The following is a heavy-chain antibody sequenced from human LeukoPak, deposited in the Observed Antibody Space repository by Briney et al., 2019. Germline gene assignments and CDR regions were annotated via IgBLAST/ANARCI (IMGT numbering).Heavy chain of an antibody. J-gene: IGHJ4*02. V-gene: IGHV3-7*01. CDR2: IKQDGSEK. CDR1: GFTFSSYW. D-gene: IGHD4-23*01. Sequence: GGSLRLSCAASGFTFSSYWMSWVRQAPGKGLEWVANIKQDGSEKYYVDSVKGRFTISRDNAKNSLFLQMNSLRAEDTAVYYCTREQDREASATVVGDYWGQGTLVTVSS. CDR3: TREQDREASATVVGDY.